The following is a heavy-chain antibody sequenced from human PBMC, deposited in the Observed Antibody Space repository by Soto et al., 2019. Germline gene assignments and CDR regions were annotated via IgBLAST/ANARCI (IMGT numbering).Heavy chain of an antibody. CDR2: IWYDGSNK. CDR1: GFTFSSYG. Sequence: GGSLRLSRAASGFTFSSYGMHWVRQAPGKGLEWVAVIWYDGSNKYYADSVKGRFTISRDNSKNTLYLQMNSLRAEDTAVYYCARDGAGFYYYMDVWGKGTTVTVSS. J-gene: IGHJ6*03. D-gene: IGHD3-16*01. V-gene: IGHV3-33*01. CDR3: ARDGAGFYYYMDV.